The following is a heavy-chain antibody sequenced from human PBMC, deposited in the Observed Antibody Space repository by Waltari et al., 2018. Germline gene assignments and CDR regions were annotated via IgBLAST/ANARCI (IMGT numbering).Heavy chain of an antibody. CDR3: ANSYDHDGIFQF. V-gene: IGHV4-38-2*01. Sequence: QVQLRESGPGLVRPWETLSLTCVVSSYSVRRGFYWGWIRQPPGGALEWIENIYQRGGIYYNPSLRGRVTMSMDASNNLFFLRLTSVSDADTAVYYCANSYDHDGIFQFWGQGARVTVSS. J-gene: IGHJ4*02. D-gene: IGHD3-16*01. CDR2: IYQRGGI. CDR1: SYSVRRGFY.